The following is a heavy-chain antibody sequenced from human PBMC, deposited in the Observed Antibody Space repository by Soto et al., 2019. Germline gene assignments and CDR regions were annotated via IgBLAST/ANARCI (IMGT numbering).Heavy chain of an antibody. D-gene: IGHD6-6*01. CDR2: ISASGGST. CDR1: GFTFTNYA. J-gene: IGHJ4*02. V-gene: IGHV3-23*01. CDR3: AKDRGSLYTSSSPLDF. Sequence: GGSLRLSCAASGFTFTNYAMTWVRQAPGKGLEWVSGISASGGSTYYADSVKGRFTISRDNSKNTLFLQMNSLRAEDTALYYCAKDRGSLYTSSSPLDFWGQGTLLTVSS.